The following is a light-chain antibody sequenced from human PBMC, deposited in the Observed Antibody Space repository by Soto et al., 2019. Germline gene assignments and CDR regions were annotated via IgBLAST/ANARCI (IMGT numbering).Light chain of an antibody. CDR3: ASYTSSDTVI. CDR1: SSDVGGYNY. V-gene: IGLV2-14*01. J-gene: IGLJ2*01. CDR2: DVT. Sequence: QSVLTQPASVSGSPGQSITISCTGTSSDVGGYNYVSWYQQHPGKAPKLMINDVTSRPSGVSNRFSGSKSGNTASLTISGLQAEDEAEYYCASYTSSDTVIFGGGTQLTVL.